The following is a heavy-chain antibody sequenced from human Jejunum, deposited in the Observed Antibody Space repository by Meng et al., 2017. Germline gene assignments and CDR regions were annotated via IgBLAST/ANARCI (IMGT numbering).Heavy chain of an antibody. CDR2: IYYSGTT. D-gene: IGHD3-10*02. CDR3: ARVSVRGFYGMDV. Sequence: GSLRLSCTVPGGSISSGDYHWAWIRQPPGKGLEWTGSIYYSGTTFQNPSLKSRLTISIDTSKNQFSLKLTSVTAADTAVYYCARVSVRGFYGMDVWGQGNTVNGAS. J-gene: IGHJ6*02. CDR1: GGSISSGDYH. V-gene: IGHV4-39*07.